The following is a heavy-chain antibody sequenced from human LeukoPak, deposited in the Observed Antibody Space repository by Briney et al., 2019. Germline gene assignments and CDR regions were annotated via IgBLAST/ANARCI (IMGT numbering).Heavy chain of an antibody. J-gene: IGHJ4*02. CDR3: ARDQGSVSVFDFWSGYFSHFDY. Sequence: GASVKVSCKASGYTFTSYGISWVRQAPGQGLEWMGWISAYNGNTNYAQKLQGRVTMTTDTSTSTAYMELRGLRSDDTAVYYCARDQGSVSVFDFWSGYFSHFDYWGQGTLVTVSS. V-gene: IGHV1-18*01. CDR2: ISAYNGNT. CDR1: GYTFTSYG. D-gene: IGHD3-3*01.